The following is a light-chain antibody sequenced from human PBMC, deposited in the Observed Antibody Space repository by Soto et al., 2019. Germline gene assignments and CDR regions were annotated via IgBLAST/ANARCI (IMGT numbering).Light chain of an antibody. CDR1: QSVSSW. V-gene: IGKV1-5*03. Sequence: DIQMTQSPSTLSASVGDTVTITCRASQSVSSWLAWYQQKPGKAPKVLIYKAFRLESGVPSRFSGSGSETDFTLTTSSLQPDDFATYYCQQYKTLWTFGQGTKVEIK. CDR2: KAF. CDR3: QQYKTLWT. J-gene: IGKJ1*01.